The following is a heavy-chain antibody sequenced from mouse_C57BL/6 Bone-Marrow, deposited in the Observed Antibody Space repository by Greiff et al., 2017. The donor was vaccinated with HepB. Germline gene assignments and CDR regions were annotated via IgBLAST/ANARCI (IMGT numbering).Heavy chain of an antibody. V-gene: IGHV1-9*01. D-gene: IGHD2-4*01. CDR1: GYTFTGYW. Sequence: QVQLQQSGAELMKPGASVKLSCKATGYTFTGYWIEWVKQRPGHGLEWIGEILPGSGSTNYNEKFKGKATFTADTSSNTAYMQLSSLTTDDSAIYYCARLGGIYYDYLFAYWGQGTLVTVSA. CDR3: ARLGGIYYDYLFAY. CDR2: ILPGSGST. J-gene: IGHJ3*01.